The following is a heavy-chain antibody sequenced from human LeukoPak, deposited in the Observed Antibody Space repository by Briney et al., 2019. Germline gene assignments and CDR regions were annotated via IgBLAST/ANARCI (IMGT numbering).Heavy chain of an antibody. CDR2: ISSNGGTT. CDR1: GFTFSSYA. D-gene: IGHD6-19*01. Sequence: GGSLRLSCAASGFTFSSYAMHWVRQAPGKGLEYVSVISSNGGTTYYANSVKDRFTISRDNSKNTLYLQMGSLRAEDMAVYYCAREEVAVAGSNFDYWGQGTLVTVSS. J-gene: IGHJ4*02. CDR3: AREEVAVAGSNFDY. V-gene: IGHV3-64*01.